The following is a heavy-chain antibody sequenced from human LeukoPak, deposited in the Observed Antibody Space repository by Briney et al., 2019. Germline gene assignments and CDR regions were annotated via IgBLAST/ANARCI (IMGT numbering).Heavy chain of an antibody. J-gene: IGHJ3*02. Sequence: GGSLRLSCAASGFTFSNAWMSWVRQAPGKGLEWVGRIKSKTDGGTTDYAAPVKGRFTISRDDSKNTLYLQMNSLKTEDTAVYYCTTDPSGWGAFDIWGQGTMVTVSS. D-gene: IGHD6-19*01. CDR1: GFTFSNAW. V-gene: IGHV3-15*01. CDR3: TTDPSGWGAFDI. CDR2: IKSKTDGGTT.